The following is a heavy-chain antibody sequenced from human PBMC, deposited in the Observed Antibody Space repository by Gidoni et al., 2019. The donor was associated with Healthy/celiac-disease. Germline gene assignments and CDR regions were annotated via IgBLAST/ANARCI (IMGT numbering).Heavy chain of an antibody. CDR1: GFTFSNAW. CDR3: TTSSRIVVVPAAPRGEGYY. D-gene: IGHD2-2*01. CDR2: IKSKPDGGTT. Sequence: EVQLVESGAGLVKPGGSLRLSCAASGFTFSNAWMSWVRQAPGKGLEWVGRIKSKPDGGTTDYAAPVKGRFTISRDDSNNTLYLQMNSLKTEDTAVYYCTTSSRIVVVPAAPRGEGYYWGQGTLVTVSS. J-gene: IGHJ4*02. V-gene: IGHV3-15*01.